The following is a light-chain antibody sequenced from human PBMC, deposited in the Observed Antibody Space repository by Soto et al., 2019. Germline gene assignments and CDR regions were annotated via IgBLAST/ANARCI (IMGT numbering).Light chain of an antibody. CDR3: MQAVYTRT. J-gene: IGKJ1*01. V-gene: IGKV2-28*01. CDR2: LGS. Sequence: DIVVTQSPLSLSVTPGEPASISCRSSQNLLHIDGYNYLDWYLQKPGQSPQLLIFLGSYRASGVPDRFSGSGSGTDFTLRISRVEAEDVGVYYCMQAVYTRTFGQGTKVDIK. CDR1: QNLLHIDGYNY.